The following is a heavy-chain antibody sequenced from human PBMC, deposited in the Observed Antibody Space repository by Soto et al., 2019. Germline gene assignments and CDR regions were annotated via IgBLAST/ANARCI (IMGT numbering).Heavy chain of an antibody. CDR1: GFTFSSYS. CDR2: ISSSSSTI. V-gene: IGHV3-48*01. CDR3: ARGHVLRFLEWLPPHYMDV. D-gene: IGHD3-3*01. J-gene: IGHJ6*03. Sequence: GGSLRLSCAASGFTFSSYSMNWVRQAPGKGLEWVSYISSSSSTIYYADSVKGRFTISRDNAKNSRYLQMNSLKAEETAVYYCARGHVLRFLEWLPPHYMDVWGKGTTVTVSS.